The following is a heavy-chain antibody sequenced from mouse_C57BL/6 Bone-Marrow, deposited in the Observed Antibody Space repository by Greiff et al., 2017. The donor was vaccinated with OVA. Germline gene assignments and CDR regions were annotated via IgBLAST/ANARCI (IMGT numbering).Heavy chain of an antibody. CDR1: GFTFSDFY. CDR3: ARDYYGSSSWYFDV. J-gene: IGHJ1*03. V-gene: IGHV7-1*01. Sequence: EVKLVESRGGLVQSGRSLRLSCATSGFTFSDFYMEWVRQAPGKGLEWIAASRNKANDYTTEYSASVKGRFIVSRDTSQSILYLQMNALRAEDTAIYYCARDYYGSSSWYFDVWGTGTTVTVSS. CDR2: SRNKANDYTT. D-gene: IGHD1-1*01.